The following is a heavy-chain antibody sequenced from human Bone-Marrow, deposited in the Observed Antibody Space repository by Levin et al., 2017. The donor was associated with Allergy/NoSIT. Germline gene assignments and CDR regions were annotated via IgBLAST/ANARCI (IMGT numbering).Heavy chain of an antibody. J-gene: IGHJ3*02. V-gene: IGHV5-51*01. D-gene: IGHD5-18*01. CDR2: IYPGDSET. CDR3: ARRPAYSSVDALDI. Sequence: GESLKISCNGSGYNFARNWIGWVRQMPGKGLEWMGIIYPGDSETRYSPSFQGQVTISADKSINTAYLQWRSLRASDTAVYYCARRPAYSSVDALDIWGQGTMVTVSS. CDR1: GYNFARNW.